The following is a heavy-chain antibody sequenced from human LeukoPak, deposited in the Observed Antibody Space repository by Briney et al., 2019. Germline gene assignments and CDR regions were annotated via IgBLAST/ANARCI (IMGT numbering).Heavy chain of an antibody. V-gene: IGHV3-64D*09. D-gene: IGHD6-19*01. J-gene: IGHJ4*02. CDR3: VKDGQQWLVLQFFDY. Sequence: GGSLRLSCSASGFTFSSYAMHWVSQAPGKGLEYDSAISSNGGSTYYADSVKGRFTISRDNSKNTLYLQMSSLRAEDTAVYYCVKDGQQWLVLQFFDYWGQGTLVTVSS. CDR2: ISSNGGST. CDR1: GFTFSSYA.